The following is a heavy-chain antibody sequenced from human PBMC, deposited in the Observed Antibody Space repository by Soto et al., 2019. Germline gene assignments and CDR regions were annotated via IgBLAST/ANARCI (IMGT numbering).Heavy chain of an antibody. V-gene: IGHV3-23*01. D-gene: IGHD1-26*01. Sequence: SLRLSCAASGFTFSSYAMTWVRQAPGRGLEWVSAISGSGSPTYYADSVKGRFTISRDNSKNTLYLQMNSLRADDTAVYYCARDMSGGTYNYYYGMDVWGQGTTVTVS. CDR3: ARDMSGGTYNYYYGMDV. CDR2: ISGSGSPT. J-gene: IGHJ6*02. CDR1: GFTFSSYA.